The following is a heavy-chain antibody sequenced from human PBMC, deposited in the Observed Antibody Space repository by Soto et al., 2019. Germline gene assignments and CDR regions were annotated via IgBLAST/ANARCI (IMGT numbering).Heavy chain of an antibody. Sequence: GESLQISCAASGFTFSVYAMSWVRQAPGKGLEWVSGISGTGGSTSYADSVKGRFTISRDNSKNTLSLQMDSLRADDTAVYYCAKDRDNCHSQAVDSWSRGTGVTVSS. CDR2: ISGTGGST. J-gene: IGHJ4*02. CDR1: GFTFSVYA. V-gene: IGHV3-23*01. D-gene: IGHD2-15*01. CDR3: AKDRDNCHSQAVDS.